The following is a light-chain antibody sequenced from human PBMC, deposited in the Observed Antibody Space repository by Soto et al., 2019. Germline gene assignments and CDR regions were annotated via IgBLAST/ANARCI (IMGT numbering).Light chain of an antibody. Sequence: DSVISQAPDSLAVSLGERATINCKSSQSVLYSSNNKNYLAWYQQKPGQPPKLLIYWASTRESGVADRFSGSGSGTDFTLTISSLQAEDVAVYYCQQYYSTPKPWTFGQGTKVDIK. CDR2: WAS. J-gene: IGKJ1*01. V-gene: IGKV4-1*01. CDR1: QSVLYSSNNKNY. CDR3: QQYYSTPKPWT.